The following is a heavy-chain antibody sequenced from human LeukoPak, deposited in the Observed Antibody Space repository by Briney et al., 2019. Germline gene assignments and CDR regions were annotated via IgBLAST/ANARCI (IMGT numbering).Heavy chain of an antibody. V-gene: IGHV4-4*07. CDR2: MSASGST. J-gene: IGHJ6*02. CDR3: ARDSDLTASYYYGMDV. Sequence: SETLSLTCTVSGDSIRGFYWSWIRRPAGKGLEWIGRMSASGSTNYNPSLKSRVTMSVDTSKNQFSLKLSSVTAADTAVYYCARDSDLTASYYYGMDVWGQGTTVTVSS. CDR1: GDSIRGFY. D-gene: IGHD3-9*01.